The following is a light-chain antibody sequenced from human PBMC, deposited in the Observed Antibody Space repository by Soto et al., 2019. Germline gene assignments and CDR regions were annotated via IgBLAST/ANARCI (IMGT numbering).Light chain of an antibody. CDR3: QQYDYSPT. CDR2: GAS. Sequence: EIVMTQSPATLSVSPGERATLSCRASQSVSSNLAWYQQKPGQAPRLLIYGASTRATGIPARFSGSGSGTDFTLTISRLEPEDFAVYYCQQYDYSPTFGGGTKVDI. J-gene: IGKJ4*01. V-gene: IGKV3-15*01. CDR1: QSVSSN.